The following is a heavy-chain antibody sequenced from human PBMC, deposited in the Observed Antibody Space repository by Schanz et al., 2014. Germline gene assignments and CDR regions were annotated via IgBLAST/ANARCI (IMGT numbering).Heavy chain of an antibody. Sequence: QVQLVESGGGVVQPGGSLRLSCAASGFTFTNLGMHWVRRAPGKGLEWVAVISYDGINKYYADSVKGRFTISRGNSKNTLYLEMNSLRAEDTAIYYCAKDMARGGYNWVFDSWGQGTLVTVSS. CDR1: GFTFTNLG. D-gene: IGHD5-12*01. CDR3: AKDMARGGYNWVFDS. V-gene: IGHV3-30*19. CDR2: ISYDGINK. J-gene: IGHJ4*02.